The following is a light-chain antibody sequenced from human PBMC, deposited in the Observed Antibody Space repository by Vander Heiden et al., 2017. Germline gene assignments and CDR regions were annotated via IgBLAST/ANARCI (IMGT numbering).Light chain of an antibody. J-gene: IGLJ1*01. CDR2: QDS. Sequence: SYELTQPPSVSVSPGQTASITCSGDKLGDKYACWYQQKPGQSPVLVIYQDSKRPSGIPERFSGSNSGNTATLTISGTQAMDEADYYCQAWDSSTLVFGTGTKVT. CDR3: QAWDSSTLV. CDR1: KLGDKY. V-gene: IGLV3-1*01.